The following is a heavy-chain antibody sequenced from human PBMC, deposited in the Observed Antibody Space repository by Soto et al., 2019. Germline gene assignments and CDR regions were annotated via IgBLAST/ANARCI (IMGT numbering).Heavy chain of an antibody. D-gene: IGHD4-4*01. CDR2: IYSGGST. Sequence: GGSLRLSCAASGFTVSSNYMSWVRQAPGKGLGWVSVIYSGGSTYYADSVKGRFTISRDNSKNTLYLQMNSLRAEDTAVYYCARAVTTKDAFDIWGQGAMVTVSS. V-gene: IGHV3-53*01. CDR3: ARAVTTKDAFDI. CDR1: GFTVSSNY. J-gene: IGHJ3*02.